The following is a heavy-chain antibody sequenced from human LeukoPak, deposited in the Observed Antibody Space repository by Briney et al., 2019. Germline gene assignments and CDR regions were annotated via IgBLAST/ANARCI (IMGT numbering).Heavy chain of an antibody. V-gene: IGHV4-4*02. D-gene: IGHD6-13*01. Sequence: SETLSLTCAVSGGSISSSNWWSWVRQPPGKGLEWIGEIYHSGSTNYNPSLKSRVTISVDKSKNQFSLKLSSVTAADTAVYYCARETPDSSSWTAFDFWGQGTLVTVSS. CDR1: GGSISSSNW. CDR3: ARETPDSSSWTAFDF. CDR2: IYHSGST. J-gene: IGHJ4*02.